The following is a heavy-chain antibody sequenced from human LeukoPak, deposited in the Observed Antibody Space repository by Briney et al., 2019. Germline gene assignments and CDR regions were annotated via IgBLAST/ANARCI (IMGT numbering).Heavy chain of an antibody. Sequence: GGSLRLSCAASGFTLSDHYMDWVRQAPGKGLEWIGRSRDKANSHTTEYAASVKGRFTISRDDSKNSLYLQMNSLKTEDTAVYYCARAQDFGDYTSAYNFDSWGQGTLVTVSP. V-gene: IGHV3-72*01. CDR3: ARAQDFGDYTSAYNFDS. CDR2: SRDKANSHTT. D-gene: IGHD4-17*01. CDR1: GFTLSDHY. J-gene: IGHJ4*02.